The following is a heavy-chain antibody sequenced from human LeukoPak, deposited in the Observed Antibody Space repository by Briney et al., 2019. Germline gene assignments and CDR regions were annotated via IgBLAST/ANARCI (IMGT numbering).Heavy chain of an antibody. CDR3: ARGGLPRSDIVVVPADLLN. V-gene: IGHV1-69*13. CDR2: IIPIFGTA. J-gene: IGHJ4*02. D-gene: IGHD2-2*01. CDR1: GGTFSSYA. Sequence: EASVKVSCKASGGTFSSYAISWVRQAPGHGLEWMGGIIPIFGTANYAQKFQGRVTITADESTSTAYMELSSLRSEDTAVYYCARGGLPRSDIVVVPADLLNWGQGTLVTVSS.